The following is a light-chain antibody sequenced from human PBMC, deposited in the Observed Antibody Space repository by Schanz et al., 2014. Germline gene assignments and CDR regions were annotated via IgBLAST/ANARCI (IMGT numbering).Light chain of an antibody. CDR1: SSDVGGYNY. CDR2: DVS. V-gene: IGLV2-14*01. Sequence: QSALTQPPSASGSPGQSVTISCTGTSSDVGGYNYVSWYQQHPGKAPKLMIYDVSNRPSGVSNRFSGSKSGNTASLTISGLQAEDEADYYCSSYTSSSTPLVFGGGTKLTVL. J-gene: IGLJ3*02. CDR3: SSYTSSSTPLV.